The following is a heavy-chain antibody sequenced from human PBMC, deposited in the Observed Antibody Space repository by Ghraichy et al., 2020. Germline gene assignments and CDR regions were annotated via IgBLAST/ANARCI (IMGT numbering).Heavy chain of an antibody. V-gene: IGHV2-70*11. CDR1: GFSLSTSGMC. Sequence: SGPTLVKPTQTLTLTCSFSGFSLSTSGMCVSWIRQPPGKALEWLARNDWDDDKYYSTSLKTRLTISKDTSKNQVVLTMTNMGPVDTGTYYCARMVTCYGQSRGWPTTFDNWGPGLLVIVSS. D-gene: IGHD6-19*01. CDR2: NDWDDDK. CDR3: ARMVTCYGQSRGWPTTFDN. J-gene: IGHJ4*02.